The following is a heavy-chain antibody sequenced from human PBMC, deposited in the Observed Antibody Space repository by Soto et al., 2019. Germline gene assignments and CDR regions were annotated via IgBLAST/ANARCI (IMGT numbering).Heavy chain of an antibody. CDR1: GFSLSSNGVG. V-gene: IGHV2-5*02. CDR3: AHERKSNDDFRSCYQIRPKLSRAFDI. D-gene: IGHD3-3*01. J-gene: IGHJ3*02. CDR2: IFWDDDK. Sequence: QITLKESGPTLVKPTQPLTLTCTFSGFSLSSNGVGVGWIRQPPGKALEWLALIFWDDDKRYSPSLKSRLTTTKATSKNPAGLTMTDMDTVNTADYYCAHERKSNDDFRSCYQIRPKLSRAFDIWGQGTMVTISS.